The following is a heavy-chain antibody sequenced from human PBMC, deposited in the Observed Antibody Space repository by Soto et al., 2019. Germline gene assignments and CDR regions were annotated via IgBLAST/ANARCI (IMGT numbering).Heavy chain of an antibody. CDR1: GFTVSSNY. CDR3: ARDKDSSGWRDDAFDI. D-gene: IGHD6-19*01. V-gene: IGHV3-53*01. CDR2: IYSGGST. J-gene: IGHJ3*02. Sequence: GGSLRLSCAASGFTVSSNYMSWVRQAPGKGLEWVSVIYSGGSTYYADSVKGRFTISRDNSKNTLYLQMNSLRAEDTAVYYCARDKDSSGWRDDAFDIWGQGTMVTVS.